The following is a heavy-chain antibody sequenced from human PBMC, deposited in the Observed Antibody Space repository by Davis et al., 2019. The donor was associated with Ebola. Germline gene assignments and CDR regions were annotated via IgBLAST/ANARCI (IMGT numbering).Heavy chain of an antibody. CDR1: GGSLSGYY. Sequence: SETLSLTCAVYGGSLSGYYWNWVRQSPGKGLEWIGSGSTNYNPSLKSRVALSVDTSKNQFSLRLSSVTAADTAVYYCARGEGAVTLIHNYYYGMDVWGQGTTVTVSS. J-gene: IGHJ6*02. D-gene: IGHD4-17*01. CDR2: GST. V-gene: IGHV4-34*01. CDR3: ARGEGAVTLIHNYYYGMDV.